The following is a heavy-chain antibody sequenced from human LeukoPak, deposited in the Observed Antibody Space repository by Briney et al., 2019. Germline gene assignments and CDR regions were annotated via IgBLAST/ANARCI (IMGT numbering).Heavy chain of an antibody. CDR3: AKEGGFDRTYYYYYYGMDV. CDR1: GFTFSSYA. Sequence: GGSLRLSCAASGFTFSSYAMSWVRQAPGKGLEWVSAISGSGGSTYYADSVKGRFTISRDNSKNTLYPQMNSLRAEDTAVYYCAKEGGFDRTYYYYYYGMDVWGQGTTVTVSS. J-gene: IGHJ6*02. V-gene: IGHV3-23*01. D-gene: IGHD1-26*01. CDR2: ISGSGGST.